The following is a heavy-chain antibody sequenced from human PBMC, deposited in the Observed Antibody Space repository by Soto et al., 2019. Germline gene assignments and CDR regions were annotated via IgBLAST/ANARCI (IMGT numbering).Heavy chain of an antibody. Sequence: QVQLVESGGGVVQPGRSLRLSCAASGFTFSTYSIHWVRQAPGKGLEWVAVISFDGSSKHYADSVQGRFTLSRDNSKNTLDLQMSSLRAEDTAVYYCAREKLVDVFDFWGQGTMVIVSS. CDR2: ISFDGSSK. V-gene: IGHV3-30-3*01. D-gene: IGHD2-15*01. CDR3: AREKLVDVFDF. J-gene: IGHJ3*01. CDR1: GFTFSTYS.